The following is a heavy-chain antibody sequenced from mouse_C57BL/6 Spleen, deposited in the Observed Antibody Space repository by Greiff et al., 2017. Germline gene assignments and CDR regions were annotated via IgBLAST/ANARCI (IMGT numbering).Heavy chain of an antibody. Sequence: VQLQQPGAELVKPGASVKLSCKASGYTFTSYWMHWVKQRPGQGLEWIGMIHPNSGSTNYNEKFKSKATLTVDKSSSTAYMQLSSLTSEDSAVYNCASQRGISGNWYFDVWGTGTTVTVSS. J-gene: IGHJ1*03. D-gene: IGHD1-3*01. CDR2: IHPNSGST. V-gene: IGHV1-64*01. CDR1: GYTFTSYW. CDR3: ASQRGISGNWYFDV.